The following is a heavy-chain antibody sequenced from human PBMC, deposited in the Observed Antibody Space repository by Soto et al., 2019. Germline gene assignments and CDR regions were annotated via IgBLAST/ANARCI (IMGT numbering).Heavy chain of an antibody. D-gene: IGHD1-1*01. CDR2: FIPLFGAT. Sequence: QVQLVQSGAEVKKPGSSVKVSCKASGGSFSSFALNWVRQAPGQGLEWMGDFIPLFGATNYAQTFQGRVTGTADESTTTAYMELLSLPSNDSAVYYCARGLDTTVAHSHNWGQGALVTVSS. J-gene: IGHJ1*01. V-gene: IGHV1-69*01. CDR1: GGSFSSFA. CDR3: ARGLDTTVAHSHN.